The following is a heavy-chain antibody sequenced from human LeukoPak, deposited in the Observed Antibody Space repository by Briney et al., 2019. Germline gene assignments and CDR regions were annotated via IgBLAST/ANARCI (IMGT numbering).Heavy chain of an antibody. D-gene: IGHD3-22*01. CDR3: ARLTYYYDSSGSPEYYFDY. Sequence: GESLKISCRGSGYSFTSYWIGWVRQMPGKGLEWMGIIYPGGSDTRYSPSFQGQVTISADKSISTAYLQWSSLKASDTAMYYCARLTYYYDSSGSPEYYFDYWGQGTLVTVSS. V-gene: IGHV5-51*01. CDR1: GYSFTSYW. CDR2: IYPGGSDT. J-gene: IGHJ4*02.